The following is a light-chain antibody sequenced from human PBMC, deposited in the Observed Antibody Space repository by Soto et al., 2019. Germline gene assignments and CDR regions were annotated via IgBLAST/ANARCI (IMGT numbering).Light chain of an antibody. CDR3: QQNFNNPT. CDR2: ATS. CDR1: QSIAGF. J-gene: IGKJ3*01. V-gene: IGKV1-39*01. Sequence: DIQMTQSPSSLSASVGDRVTIACRASQSIAGFLNWYQQKPGKAPDLLIYATSSLHSGVTPRFSGSGSGADFNLTISPLQPEDSATYFCQQNFNNPTFGPGT.